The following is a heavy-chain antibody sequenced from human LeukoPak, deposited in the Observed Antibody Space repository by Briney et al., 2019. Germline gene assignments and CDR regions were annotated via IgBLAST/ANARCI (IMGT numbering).Heavy chain of an antibody. CDR2: MNPNSGNT. J-gene: IGHJ5*02. D-gene: IGHD3-9*01. Sequence: GASVKVSCKASGYTFTGYYMHWVRQAPGQGLEWMGWMNPNSGNTGYAQKFQGRVTMTRNTSISTAYMELNSLRSEDTAVYYCARAITIYDILTGYPNWFDPWGQGTLVTVSS. CDR3: ARAITIYDILTGYPNWFDP. CDR1: GYTFTGYY. V-gene: IGHV1-8*02.